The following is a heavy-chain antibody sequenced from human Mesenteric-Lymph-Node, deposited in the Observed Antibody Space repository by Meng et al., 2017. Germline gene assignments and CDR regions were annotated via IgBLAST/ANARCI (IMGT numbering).Heavy chain of an antibody. CDR2: IKQDGSEK. D-gene: IGHD3-10*01. CDR3: ARTNVLLWFGESPTEYFDY. J-gene: IGHJ4*02. CDR1: GFTFSSYW. V-gene: IGHV3-7*01. Sequence: GESLKISCAASGFTFSSYWMSWVRQAPGKGLEWVANIKQDGSEKHYVDSVKGRFTISRDNAKNSLFLQMNSLRAEDTAVYYCARTNVLLWFGESPTEYFDYWGQGTLVTVSS.